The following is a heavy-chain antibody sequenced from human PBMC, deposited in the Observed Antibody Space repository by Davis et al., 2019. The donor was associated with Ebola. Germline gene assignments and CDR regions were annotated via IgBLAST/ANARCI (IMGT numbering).Heavy chain of an antibody. J-gene: IGHJ4*02. V-gene: IGHV4-39*07. Sequence: MPGGSLRLSCTVSGGSISSSSYYWGWIRQPPGKGLEWIGSIYYSGSTYYNPSLKSRVTISVDTSKNQFSLKLSSVTAADTAVYYCARGHPSLYWGQGTLVTVSS. CDR1: GGSISSSSYY. CDR3: ARGHPSLY. CDR2: IYYSGST.